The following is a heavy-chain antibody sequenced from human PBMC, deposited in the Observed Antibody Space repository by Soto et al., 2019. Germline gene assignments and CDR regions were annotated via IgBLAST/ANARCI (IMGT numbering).Heavy chain of an antibody. J-gene: IGHJ4*02. CDR3: AEGYCTNRVCYPFDY. V-gene: IGHV1-69*02. D-gene: IGHD2-8*01. Sequence: SVKVSCKASGGTFSSYTISWVRQAPGQGLEWMGRIIPILGIANYAQKFQGRVTITADKSTSTAYMELSSLRSEDTAVYYCAEGYCTNRVCYPFDYWGQGTLVTVSS. CDR2: IIPILGIA. CDR1: GGTFSSYT.